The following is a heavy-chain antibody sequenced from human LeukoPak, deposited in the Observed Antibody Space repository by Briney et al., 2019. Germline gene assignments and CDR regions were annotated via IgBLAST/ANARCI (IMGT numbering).Heavy chain of an antibody. J-gene: IGHJ4*02. CDR2: IIHSGST. Sequence: SETLSLTCAVYGGSFSSYPWTWIRQPPGKGLEWIGQIIHSGSTKYNPSLYGRVTMSVDTSKNQFSLKLTSVTAADTAVYYCARGAPGYWGQGTLVTVSS. CDR1: GGSFSSYP. D-gene: IGHD4/OR15-4a*01. V-gene: IGHV4-34*12. CDR3: ARGAPGY.